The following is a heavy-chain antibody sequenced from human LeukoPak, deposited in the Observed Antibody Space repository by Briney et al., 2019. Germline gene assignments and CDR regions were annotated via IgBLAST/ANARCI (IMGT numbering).Heavy chain of an antibody. CDR3: ARRKNSYCSSTSCLIWYHYYGMDV. CDR2: INHSGST. D-gene: IGHD2-2*01. CDR1: GGSFSGYY. V-gene: IGHV4-34*01. Sequence: PSETLSLTCAVYGGSFSGYYWSWIRQPPGKGLEWIGEINHSGSTNYNPSLKSRVTISVDTSKNQFSLKLSSVTAADTAVYYCARRKNSYCSSTSCLIWYHYYGMDVWGQGTTVTVSS. J-gene: IGHJ6*02.